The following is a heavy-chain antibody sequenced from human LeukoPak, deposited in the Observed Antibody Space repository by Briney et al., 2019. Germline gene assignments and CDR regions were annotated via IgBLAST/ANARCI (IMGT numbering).Heavy chain of an antibody. V-gene: IGHV1-24*01. J-gene: IGHJ4*02. D-gene: IGHD6-19*01. CDR1: GYTLTELS. CDR3: ATGTRSGWVFDY. Sequence: GVSVKVSCKVSGYTLTELSMHWVRQAPGKGLEWMGGFDPEDGETIYAQKFQGRVTMTEDTSTDTAYMELSSLRSEDTAVYYCATGTRSGWVFDYWGQGTLVTVSS. CDR2: FDPEDGET.